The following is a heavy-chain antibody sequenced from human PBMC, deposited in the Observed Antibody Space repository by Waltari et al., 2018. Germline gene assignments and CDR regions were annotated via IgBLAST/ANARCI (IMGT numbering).Heavy chain of an antibody. V-gene: IGHV1-69*06. CDR3: ARAGYYDSSGYYYEFDY. CDR2: IIPIFGTA. J-gene: IGHJ4*02. Sequence: QVQLVQSGAEVKKPGSSVKVSCKASGGTFSSYAISWVRQAPGQGLEWMGGIIPIFGTANYAQKVQGWVTMTRDTSISTADMELSRLRSDDTAVYYCARAGYYDSSGYYYEFDYWGQGTLVTVSS. CDR1: GGTFSSYA. D-gene: IGHD3-22*01.